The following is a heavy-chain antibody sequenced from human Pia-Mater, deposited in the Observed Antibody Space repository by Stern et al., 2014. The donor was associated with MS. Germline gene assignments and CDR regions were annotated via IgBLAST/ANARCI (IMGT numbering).Heavy chain of an antibody. CDR2: IYWDDEK. J-gene: IGHJ5*02. V-gene: IGHV2-5*02. D-gene: IGHD6-6*01. CDR3: AHLFSDASSSWFDP. CDR1: GVSLSTSEAG. Sequence: QVTLKESGPTLVKPTQTLTLTCTFSGVSLSTSEAGVTWIRQPPGEALEWLAVIYWDDEKRYIPSLKTRLTITRDTYKSQVVLAMTSMDPVDTATYYCAHLFSDASSSWFDPWGQGTLVTVSS.